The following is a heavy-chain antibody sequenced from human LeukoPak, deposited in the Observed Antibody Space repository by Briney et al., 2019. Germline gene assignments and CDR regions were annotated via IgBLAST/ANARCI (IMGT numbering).Heavy chain of an antibody. CDR2: ISASGDST. D-gene: IGHD5-24*01. CDR3: AKRWYLAY. CDR1: GFTFSIYA. V-gene: IGHV3-23*01. Sequence: PGGSLRLSCAASGFTFSIYAMSWVRQAPRKGLEWVSVISASGDSTYYADSVKGRFTISRDNSKNTLYLQMNSLRVEDTAIYYCAKRWYLAYWGQGTLVTVSS. J-gene: IGHJ4*02.